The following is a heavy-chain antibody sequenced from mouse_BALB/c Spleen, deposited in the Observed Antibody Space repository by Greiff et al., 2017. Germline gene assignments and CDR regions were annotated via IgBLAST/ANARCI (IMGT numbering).Heavy chain of an antibody. Sequence: QVQLQQSGAELVRPGTSVKVSCKASGYAFTNYLIEWVKQRPGQGLEWIGVINPGSGGTNYNEKFKGKATLTADKSSSTAYMQLSSLTSDDSAVYFCARFFGGPQYFDVWGAGTTVTVSS. J-gene: IGHJ1*01. V-gene: IGHV1-54*01. D-gene: IGHD3-1*01. CDR3: ARFFGGPQYFDV. CDR2: INPGSGGT. CDR1: GYAFTNYL.